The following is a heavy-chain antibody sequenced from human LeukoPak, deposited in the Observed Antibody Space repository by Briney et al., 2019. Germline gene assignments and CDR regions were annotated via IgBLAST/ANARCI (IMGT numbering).Heavy chain of an antibody. CDR2: IKVDGSEK. Sequence: PGGSLRLSCAASGFTFSSYWMSWVRQAPGKGLEGVANIKVDGSEKYYVDSVKGRFTISRDNAKNSLYLEMNSLRAEDTAVYYCARGYSSPNWFDPWGQGSLVTVSS. CDR1: GFTFSSYW. D-gene: IGHD6-13*01. V-gene: IGHV3-7*05. CDR3: ARGYSSPNWFDP. J-gene: IGHJ5*02.